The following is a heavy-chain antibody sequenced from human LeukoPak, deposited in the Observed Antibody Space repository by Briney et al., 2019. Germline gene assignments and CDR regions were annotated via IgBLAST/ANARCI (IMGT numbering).Heavy chain of an antibody. Sequence: PSETLSLTCTVSGGSIRSSSCYWGWIRQPPGKGLEWIGRIHYSGSTYYNPSLKSRVTISVDTSRNQFSLKLNSMTAADTAVYYCARRELATDAFDYWGQGTLVTVPS. D-gene: IGHD3-3*02. CDR2: IHYSGST. CDR3: ARRELATDAFDY. CDR1: GGSIRSSSCY. V-gene: IGHV4-39*01. J-gene: IGHJ4*02.